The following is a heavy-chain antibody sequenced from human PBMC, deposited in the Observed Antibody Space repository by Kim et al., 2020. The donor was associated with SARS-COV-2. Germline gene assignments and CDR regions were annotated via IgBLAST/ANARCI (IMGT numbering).Heavy chain of an antibody. J-gene: IGHJ4*02. Sequence: KFQGRVTMTRNTAISTAYMELSSLRSEDTAVYYCARGLGWLDDYGDSLDYWGQGTLVTVSS. D-gene: IGHD4-17*01. V-gene: IGHV1-8*01. CDR3: ARGLGWLDDYGDSLDY.